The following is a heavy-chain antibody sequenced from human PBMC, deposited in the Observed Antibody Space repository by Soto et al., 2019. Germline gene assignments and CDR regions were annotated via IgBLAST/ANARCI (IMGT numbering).Heavy chain of an antibody. V-gene: IGHV3-48*02. Sequence: GGSLRLSCAASGFTFSSYSMNWVRQAPGKGLEWVSYISSSSSTIYYAGSVKGRFTNSRDNAKNSLYLQMNSLRDEDTAVSYCAREGGDYYDSSGSDYWGQGTLVTVSS. CDR3: AREGGDYYDSSGSDY. D-gene: IGHD3-22*01. CDR2: ISSSSSTI. CDR1: GFTFSSYS. J-gene: IGHJ4*02.